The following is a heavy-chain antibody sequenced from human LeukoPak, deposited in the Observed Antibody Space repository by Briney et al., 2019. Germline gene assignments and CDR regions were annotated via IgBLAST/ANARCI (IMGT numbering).Heavy chain of an antibody. Sequence: PGGALKLSCAASGFTFSSAWMAWVRQAPGKGLEWVANIKHDGNEKYYADSVKGRFTISRDNAKNSLYLEMNSPRADDTAVYYCAGMDHFDYWGQGTLVTVSS. D-gene: IGHD1-14*01. CDR2: IKHDGNEK. J-gene: IGHJ4*02. V-gene: IGHV3-7*01. CDR3: AGMDHFDY. CDR1: GFTFSSAW.